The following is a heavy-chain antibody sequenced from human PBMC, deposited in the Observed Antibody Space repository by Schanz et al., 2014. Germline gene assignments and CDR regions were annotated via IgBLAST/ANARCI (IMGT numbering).Heavy chain of an antibody. D-gene: IGHD2-2*01. CDR3: AKDSCSSTTCYGYGMDV. Sequence: EVQLLESGGGLVQPGGSLRLSCAASGFTFSNYAMSWVRQAPGKGLEWVSGISGGGGTRNYADSVKGRFTVFRDNSKRTLYLEINDPRAEDTAVYYCAKDSCSSTTCYGYGMDVWGQGSTVTVSS. CDR1: GFTFSNYA. CDR2: ISGGGGTR. J-gene: IGHJ6*02. V-gene: IGHV3-23*01.